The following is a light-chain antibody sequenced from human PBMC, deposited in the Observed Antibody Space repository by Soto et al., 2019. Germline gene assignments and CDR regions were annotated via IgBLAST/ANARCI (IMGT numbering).Light chain of an antibody. Sequence: DRVNLTCQASQSISGSLNRDQQKPGQAAKLLFYSASSLHSRGPTRFRGSGSGTDSTLHISSLQPEDFPTYYCQESYSTLLTFGQGTKVDIQ. CDR2: SAS. CDR1: QSISGS. CDR3: QESYSTLLT. V-gene: IGKV1-39*01. J-gene: IGKJ1*01.